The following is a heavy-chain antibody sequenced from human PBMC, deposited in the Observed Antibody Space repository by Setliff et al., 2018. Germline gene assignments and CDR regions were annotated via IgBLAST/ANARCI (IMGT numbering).Heavy chain of an antibody. CDR2: VTQDGSKT. D-gene: IGHD4-17*01. V-gene: IGHV3-7*01. Sequence: GGSLRLSCAGSGFTFNTYWMTWVRQAPGKGLEWVASVTQDGSKTYILDSVKGRFTISRDNAKNSLYLQMNSLRAEDTAVYYCAGGEGDGYGDYGRCAFDIWGQGTMVTVSS. J-gene: IGHJ3*02. CDR3: AGGEGDGYGDYGRCAFDI. CDR1: GFTFNTYW.